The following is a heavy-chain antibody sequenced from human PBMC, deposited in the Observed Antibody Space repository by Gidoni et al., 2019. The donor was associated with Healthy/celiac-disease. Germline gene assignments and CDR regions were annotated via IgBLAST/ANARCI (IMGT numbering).Heavy chain of an antibody. J-gene: IGHJ6*02. CDR2: ISYDGSNK. Sequence: QVQLVESGGGVVQPGRSLRLSCAASGFTFRSYAMHWVLQAPGKGLEWVAVISYDGSNKYYADSVKGRFTISRDNSKNTLYLQMNSLRAEDTAVYYCARDAGRLRWQSYYGMDVWGQGTTVTVSS. CDR3: ARDAGRLRWQSYYGMDV. CDR1: GFTFRSYA. V-gene: IGHV3-30*04. D-gene: IGHD4-17*01.